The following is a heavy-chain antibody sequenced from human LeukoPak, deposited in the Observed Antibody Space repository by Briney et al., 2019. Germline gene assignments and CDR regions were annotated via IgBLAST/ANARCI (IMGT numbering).Heavy chain of an antibody. CDR2: IYISGST. Sequence: SETLSLTCTVSGGSLSSGRYYWSWIRQTAVKGLQWIGRIYISGSTNYSPSLKSRVTISLDTSNNQFSLNLSSVTAADTAVYYCARDVLSHSYYYMDVWGKGTTATVSS. CDR1: GGSLSSGRYY. CDR3: ARDVLSHSYYYMDV. V-gene: IGHV4-61*02. J-gene: IGHJ6*03. D-gene: IGHD5/OR15-5a*01.